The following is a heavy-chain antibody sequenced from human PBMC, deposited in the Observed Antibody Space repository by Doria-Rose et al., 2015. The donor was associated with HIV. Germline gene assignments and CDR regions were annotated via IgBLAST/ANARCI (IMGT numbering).Heavy chain of an antibody. CDR3: ARGLLRGGWNDVDYYYGMDV. J-gene: IGHJ6*02. CDR2: INHSGST. Sequence: GKGLEWIGEINHSGSTNYKTSLKSRVTISLDTSKNLFSLKLSSVTAADTAVYYCARGLLRGGWNDVDYYYGMDVWGQGTTVTVSS. V-gene: IGHV4-34*01. D-gene: IGHD1-1*01.